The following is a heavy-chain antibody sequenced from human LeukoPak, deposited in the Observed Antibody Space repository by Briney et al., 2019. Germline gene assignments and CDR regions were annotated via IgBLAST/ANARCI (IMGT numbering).Heavy chain of an antibody. V-gene: IGHV1-18*01. D-gene: IGHD1-14*01. J-gene: IGHJ4*02. Sequence: AAVKVSCKASGYTFTNYGIRWVRQAPGQGLEWMGWISAYSGDTNYAQNLQGRVTMTTDTSTSTAYMELRSLRSDDTAVYYCARDQRVAGTTLGYWGQGTLVTVSS. CDR2: ISAYSGDT. CDR1: GYTFTNYG. CDR3: ARDQRVAGTTLGY.